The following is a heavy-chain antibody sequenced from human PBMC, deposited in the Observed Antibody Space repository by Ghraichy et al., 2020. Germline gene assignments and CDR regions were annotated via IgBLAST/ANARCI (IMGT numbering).Heavy chain of an antibody. V-gene: IGHV4-4*07. CDR1: GGSISNYY. D-gene: IGHD2-2*01. CDR3: ARDGGIVIVPAVPAVFDI. CDR2: IYPSGDT. Sequence: SETLSLTCTVSGGSISNYYWSWIRQPAGKGLQWIGRIYPSGDTIYNPSLKSRLTMSLDTSKNQFSLKLTSVTAADTAVYYCARDGGIVIVPAVPAVFDIWGQGTMVTVSS. J-gene: IGHJ3*02.